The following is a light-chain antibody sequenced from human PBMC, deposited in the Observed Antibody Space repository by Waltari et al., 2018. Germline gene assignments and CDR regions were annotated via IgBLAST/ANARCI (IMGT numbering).Light chain of an antibody. J-gene: IGLJ2*01. CDR3: YSTDSSGNERV. Sequence: SYELTQPPSVSVSPGQTTRITCSGDALPEKYASWYQQKSGQAPLLVNYEDDKRPFGIPERFSGFSSGTMATLTIRGAQVDDEADYYCYSTDSSGNERVFGGGTKLTVL. CDR2: EDD. V-gene: IGLV3-10*01. CDR1: ALPEKY.